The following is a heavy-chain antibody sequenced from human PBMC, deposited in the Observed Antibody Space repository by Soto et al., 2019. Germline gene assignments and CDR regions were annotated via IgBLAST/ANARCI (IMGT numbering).Heavy chain of an antibody. Sequence: GGSLRLSCEASGFTISECSMNWVRQAPGKGLEWLAYITIRTGNVLYADSVRGRFTISADNAENSVILQMNTLRAEDTAIYYCAKVSSSWYAGFFDLWGQGTLVTVSS. CDR1: GFTISECS. D-gene: IGHD6-13*01. CDR2: ITIRTGNV. CDR3: AKVSSSWYAGFFDL. V-gene: IGHV3-48*01. J-gene: IGHJ4*02.